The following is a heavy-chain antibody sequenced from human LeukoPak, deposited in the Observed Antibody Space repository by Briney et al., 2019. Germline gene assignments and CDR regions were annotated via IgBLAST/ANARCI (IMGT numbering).Heavy chain of an antibody. D-gene: IGHD1-26*01. CDR1: GGSISSSSYY. Sequence: PSETLSLTCTVSGGSISSSSYYWGWIRQPPGKGLEWIGSIYYSGSTYYNPSLKSRVTISVDTSKNQFSLKLGSVTAADTAVYYCARLNKEWELLGGGFFDYWGQGTLVTVSS. CDR2: IYYSGST. V-gene: IGHV4-39*01. CDR3: ARLNKEWELLGGGFFDY. J-gene: IGHJ4*02.